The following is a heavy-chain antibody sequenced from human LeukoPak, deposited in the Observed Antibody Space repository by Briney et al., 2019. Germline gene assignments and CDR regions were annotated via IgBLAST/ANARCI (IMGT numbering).Heavy chain of an antibody. V-gene: IGHV3-30*18. Sequence: GGSLRLSCAASEFTFSSDGIRWVRQAPGKGLEWVALILYDGSKKYYADSVKGRFTISRDNSKDTLYLQMNSLREEDTAVYYCAKDAKAESSGSYGMDVWGQGTTVTVSS. D-gene: IGHD1-26*01. CDR2: ILYDGSKK. CDR1: EFTFSSDG. CDR3: AKDAKAESSGSYGMDV. J-gene: IGHJ6*02.